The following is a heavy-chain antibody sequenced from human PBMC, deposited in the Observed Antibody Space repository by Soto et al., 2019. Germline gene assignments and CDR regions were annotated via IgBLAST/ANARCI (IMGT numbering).Heavy chain of an antibody. CDR3: ARAHYDSSGYYYYYYGMDV. V-gene: IGHV4-34*01. Sequence: SETPFPTCAFYCGSFSGYYWSWVRPPPGKGVEWIGEINHSGSTNYNPSLKSRVTISVDTSKNQFSLKLSSVTAADTAVYYCARAHYDSSGYYYYYYGMDVWGQGTTVTVSS. D-gene: IGHD3-22*01. CDR1: CGSFSGYY. CDR2: INHSGST. J-gene: IGHJ6*02.